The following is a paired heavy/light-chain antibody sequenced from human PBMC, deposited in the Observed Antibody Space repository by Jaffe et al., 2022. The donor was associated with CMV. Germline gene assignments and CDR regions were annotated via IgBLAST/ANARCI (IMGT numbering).Light chain of an antibody. CDR1: SSDVGSYNL. V-gene: IGLV2-23*02. CDR3: CSYAGSRHWV. J-gene: IGLJ3*02. CDR2: EVN. Sequence: QSALTQPASVSGSPGQSITISCTGTSSDVGSYNLAFWYQQHPGKAPKLMIYEVNKRPSGVSNRFSGSKSGNTASLTISGLQTEDEADYYCCSYAGSRHWVFGGGTKLTVL.
Heavy chain of an antibody. CDR2: ISGGGNFT. V-gene: IGHV3-23*04. CDR3: AKDRYCNDATCYGELFDY. D-gene: IGHD2-15*01. CDR1: GLTFSTYA. J-gene: IGHJ4*02. Sequence: EVQLVESGGGLVQPGGSQRLSCAASGLTFSTYAMSWVRQAPGKGLEWVSGISGGGNFTYYADSVKGRFTISRDNSKNTLYLQMNSLRAEDTAVYYCAKDRYCNDATCYGELFDYWGQGTLVTVSS.